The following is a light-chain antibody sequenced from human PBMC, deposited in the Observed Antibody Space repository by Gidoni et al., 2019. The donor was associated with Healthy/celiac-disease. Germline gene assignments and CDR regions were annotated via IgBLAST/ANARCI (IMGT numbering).Light chain of an antibody. Sequence: DIQLTQSPSSLSASVGDRVTITCRASQSISSYLNWYQQKPGKAPKLLIYAASSLQRGVPSRFSGSRSGTDFTLTISSLQPKDFATYYCQQSYSTPRTFGQXTKLEIK. V-gene: IGKV1-39*01. CDR2: AAS. CDR1: QSISSY. CDR3: QQSYSTPRT. J-gene: IGKJ2*01.